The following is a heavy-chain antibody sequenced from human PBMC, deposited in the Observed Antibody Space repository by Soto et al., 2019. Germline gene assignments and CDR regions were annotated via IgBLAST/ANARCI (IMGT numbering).Heavy chain of an antibody. D-gene: IGHD5-12*01. J-gene: IGHJ4*02. Sequence: WVAVIWYDGSNKYYADSVKGRFTISRDNSKNTLYLQMNSLRAEDTAVYYCARVYSGYDWVVDYWGQGTLVTVSS. V-gene: IGHV3-33*01. CDR2: IWYDGSNK. CDR3: ARVYSGYDWVVDY.